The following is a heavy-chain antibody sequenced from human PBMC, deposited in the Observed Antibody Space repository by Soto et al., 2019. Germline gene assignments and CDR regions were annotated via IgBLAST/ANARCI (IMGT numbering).Heavy chain of an antibody. CDR3: ARGPSSGYYLDY. V-gene: IGHV1-3*01. D-gene: IGHD3-22*01. CDR1: GYTFTSYA. CDR2: INAGIGNT. J-gene: IGHJ4*02. Sequence: ASVKVSCKASGYTFTSYAMRWVRQAPGQGLEWMGGINAGIGNTKYAQKFQGRVTITGDASTSTAYMELSSLRSEDTAVCYCARGPSSGYYLDYWGQGTLVTVSS.